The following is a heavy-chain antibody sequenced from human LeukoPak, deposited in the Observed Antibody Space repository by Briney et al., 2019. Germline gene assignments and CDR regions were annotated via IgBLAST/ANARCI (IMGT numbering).Heavy chain of an antibody. J-gene: IGHJ6*02. V-gene: IGHV3-23*01. Sequence: GALRLSCAASGITFNNYAMNWVRQAPGKGLEWVSVISGSGGTTYYADSVKGRFTISRDSSKNTLYLQMNSLRAEDTAVYYCAKVSGGGLYYDGMDVWGQGTTVTVSS. CDR3: AKVSGGGLYYDGMDV. CDR2: ISGSGGTT. CDR1: GITFNNYA. D-gene: IGHD1-14*01.